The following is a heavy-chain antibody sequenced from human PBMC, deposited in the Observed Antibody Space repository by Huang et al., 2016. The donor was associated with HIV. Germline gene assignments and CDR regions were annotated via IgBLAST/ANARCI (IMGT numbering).Heavy chain of an antibody. V-gene: IGHV4-39*01. CDR3: ARLPGSITMIRGVITDPY. CDR2: IYYSGST. J-gene: IGHJ4*02. Sequence: QLQLQESGPGLVKPSETLSLTCTVSGGSIRSDNYYWGGIRQPPGKGVGWIGSIYYSGSTYYNPSLKSRVTITGDTSKNQFSLKMRSVTAADTAVYYCARLPGSITMIRGVITDPYWGQGTLVTVSS. D-gene: IGHD3-10*01. CDR1: GGSIRSDNYY.